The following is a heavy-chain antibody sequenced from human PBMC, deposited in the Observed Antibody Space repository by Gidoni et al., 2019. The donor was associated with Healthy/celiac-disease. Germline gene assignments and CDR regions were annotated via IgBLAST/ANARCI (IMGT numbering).Heavy chain of an antibody. J-gene: IGHJ6*02. D-gene: IGHD2-15*01. CDR3: ARDSTPLGYCSGGSCYGYYYYGMDV. Sequence: QVQLVQSGAEVKKPGSSVKVSCKASGGTFSSYAISWVRQAPGQGLEWMGRIIPSLGIANYAQKFQGRVTITADKSTSTAYMELSSLRSEDTAVYYCARDSTPLGYCSGGSCYGYYYYGMDVWGQGTTVTVSS. CDR1: GGTFSSYA. V-gene: IGHV1-69*09. CDR2: IIPSLGIA.